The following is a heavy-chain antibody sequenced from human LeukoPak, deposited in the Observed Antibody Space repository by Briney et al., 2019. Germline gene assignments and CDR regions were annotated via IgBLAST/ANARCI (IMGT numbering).Heavy chain of an antibody. CDR2: ICSGGST. J-gene: IGHJ4*02. V-gene: IGHV3-53*01. Sequence: GGSLRHSCADSGFTVSSNYMSWVRQAPGKGLEWVSVICSGGSTYYADSVKGRFTISRDDSKNTLYLQMNSLRAEDTAVYYCASSRYCSGGSGWGIDYWGQGTLVTVSS. D-gene: IGHD2-15*01. CDR3: ASSRYCSGGSGWGIDY. CDR1: GFTVSSNY.